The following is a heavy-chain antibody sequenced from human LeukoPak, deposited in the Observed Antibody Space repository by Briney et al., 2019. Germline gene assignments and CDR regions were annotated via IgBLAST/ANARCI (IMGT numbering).Heavy chain of an antibody. CDR3: ASHEYYDFWSGYSKESWFDP. CDR1: GGTFSSYA. V-gene: IGHV1-69*05. J-gene: IGHJ5*02. Sequence: SVKVSCKASGGTFSSYAISWVRQAPGQGLEWMGGVIPIFGTANYAQKFQGRVTITTDESTSTAYMELSSLRSEDTAVYYCASHEYYDFWSGYSKESWFDPWGQGTLVTVSS. D-gene: IGHD3-3*01. CDR2: VIPIFGTA.